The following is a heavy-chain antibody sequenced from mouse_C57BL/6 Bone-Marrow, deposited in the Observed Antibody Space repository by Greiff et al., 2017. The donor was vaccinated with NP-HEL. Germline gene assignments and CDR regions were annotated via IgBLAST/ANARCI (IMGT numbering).Heavy chain of an antibody. CDR3: ARLHYGSSPFDY. Sequence: VQLQQSGAELARPGASVKLSCKASGYTFTSYGISWVKQRTGQGLEWIGEIYPRSGNTYYNEKFKGKATLTADKSSSTAYMELRSLTSEDSAVYFCARLHYGSSPFDYGGQGTTLTVSS. J-gene: IGHJ2*01. CDR2: IYPRSGNT. V-gene: IGHV1-81*01. D-gene: IGHD1-1*01. CDR1: GYTFTSYG.